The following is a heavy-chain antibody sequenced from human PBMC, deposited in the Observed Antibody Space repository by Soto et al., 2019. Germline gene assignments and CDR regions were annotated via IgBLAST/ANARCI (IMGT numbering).Heavy chain of an antibody. CDR2: LSGSGAST. CDR3: AKGSSTPPNWFGP. V-gene: IGHV3-23*01. CDR1: GFTFSTYA. Sequence: EVQLLESGGGLVQPGGCLRLSCTASGFTFSTYAMSWVRQAPGKGLEWVSALSGSGASTYYADSVKGRFTISRDNSKNTVYLQMNSLSADDTAVYFCAKGSSTPPNWFGPCGQGTLVTVSS. J-gene: IGHJ5*02.